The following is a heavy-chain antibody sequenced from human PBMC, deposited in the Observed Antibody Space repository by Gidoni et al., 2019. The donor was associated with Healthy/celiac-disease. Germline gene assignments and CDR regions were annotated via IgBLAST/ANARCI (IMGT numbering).Heavy chain of an antibody. J-gene: IGHJ4*02. CDR3: AKRYCGGDCYYFDY. Sequence: QVQLVESGGGVVQPGRSLRLSCAASGFTFSSYGMHWVRQAPGKGLEGVAVISYDGSNKYYADSVKGRFTISRDNSKNTLYLQMNSLRAEDTAVYYCAKRYCGGDCYYFDYWGQGTLVTVSS. D-gene: IGHD2-21*01. CDR2: ISYDGSNK. V-gene: IGHV3-30*18. CDR1: GFTFSSYG.